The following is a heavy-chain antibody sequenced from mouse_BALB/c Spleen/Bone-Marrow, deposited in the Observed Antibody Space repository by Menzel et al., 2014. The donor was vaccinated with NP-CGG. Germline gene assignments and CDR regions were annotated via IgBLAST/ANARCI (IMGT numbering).Heavy chain of an antibody. J-gene: IGHJ2*01. D-gene: IGHD1-1*01. CDR2: ISSGSSTI. CDR1: GFTFSSFG. V-gene: IGHV5-17*02. Sequence: EVMLVESGGGLVQPGGSRKLSCAASGFTFSSFGMHWVRQAPEKGLEWVAYISSGSSTIYYADTVKGRFTISRDNPKNTLCLQMTSLRSEDTAMYYCASSPYGYFDFWGQGTTLTISS. CDR3: ASSPYGYFDF.